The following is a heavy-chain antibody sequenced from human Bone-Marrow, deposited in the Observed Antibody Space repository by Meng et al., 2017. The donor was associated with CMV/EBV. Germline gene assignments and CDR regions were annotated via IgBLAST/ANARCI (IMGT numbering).Heavy chain of an antibody. CDR2: ISSSSTYI. J-gene: IGHJ6*02. CDR3: AKDQNSGYDPDYGMDV. CDR1: GFTFSDYT. D-gene: IGHD5-12*01. Sequence: GESLKISCAASGFTFSDYTMQWVRQAPGKGLEWVSSISSSSTYIFYAESVKGRFTISRDNAKESLYLHMNGLRTEDTAIYYCAKDQNSGYDPDYGMDVWGQGTTVTVSS. V-gene: IGHV3-21*01.